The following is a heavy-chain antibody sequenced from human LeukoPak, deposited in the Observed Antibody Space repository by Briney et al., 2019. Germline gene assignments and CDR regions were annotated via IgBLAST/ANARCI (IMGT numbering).Heavy chain of an antibody. CDR1: GFTFSKYA. CDR2: INGGAT. D-gene: IGHD3-16*01. CDR3: AKEVPGDPNLDY. V-gene: IGHV3-23*01. Sequence: PGGSLRLSCAASGFTFSKYAMSWVRQAPGKGLEWVSAINGGATYYADSVKGRFTISRDNSKNTLYLQMNSLRAEDTAVYYCAKEVPGDPNLDYWGQGTLVTVSS. J-gene: IGHJ4*02.